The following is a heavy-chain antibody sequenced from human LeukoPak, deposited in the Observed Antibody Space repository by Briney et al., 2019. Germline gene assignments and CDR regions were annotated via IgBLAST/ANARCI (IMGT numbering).Heavy chain of an antibody. Sequence: PGGSLRLSCAASGFTFRTYEMTWVRQAPGKGLEWVSHISTSGSTINYADSVKGRFTISRDHAKNSLYLQMSSLRAEDTALYYCARDALGPSWSYPLGYLFDYWRQGTVVTVSS. J-gene: IGHJ4*02. D-gene: IGHD1-26*01. V-gene: IGHV3-48*03. CDR2: ISTSGSTI. CDR1: GFTFRTYE. CDR3: ARDALGPSWSYPLGYLFDY.